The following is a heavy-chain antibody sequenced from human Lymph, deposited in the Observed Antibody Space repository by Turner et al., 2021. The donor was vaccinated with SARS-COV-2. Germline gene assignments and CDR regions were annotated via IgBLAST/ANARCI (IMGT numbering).Heavy chain of an antibody. V-gene: IGHV1-8*01. D-gene: IGHD3-9*01. CDR3: ARAAQLTVWFDP. Sequence: QVQLVQSRAEVKKPGASVKVSCMASGYTFTRYDINWVRQATGEGLEWMGWMDPNSGNTGYAQKFQGRVTMNRNTSISTAYMELSSLRSEDTAVYYCARAAQLTVWFDPWGQGTLVTVSS. CDR2: MDPNSGNT. J-gene: IGHJ5*02. CDR1: GYTFTRYD.